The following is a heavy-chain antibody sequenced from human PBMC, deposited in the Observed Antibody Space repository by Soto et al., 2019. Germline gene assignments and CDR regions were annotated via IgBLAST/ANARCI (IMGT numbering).Heavy chain of an antibody. CDR2: IIPLFGTT. J-gene: IGHJ5*02. Sequence: QVQLVQSGSEVKMPGSSVKVSCKTSGGTFSRHAINWVRQAPGQGLEWMGGIIPLFGTTNYAQKFKGRVTISADESTSTAYMELSSLTSEDAAVYYCARAAIHGSSWYFWIDPWGQGTLVTVSS. CDR1: GGTFSRHA. CDR3: ARAAIHGSSWYFWIDP. D-gene: IGHD6-13*01. V-gene: IGHV1-69*01.